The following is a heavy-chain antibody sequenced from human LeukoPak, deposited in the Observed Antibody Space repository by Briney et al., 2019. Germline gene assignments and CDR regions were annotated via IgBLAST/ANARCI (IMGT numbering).Heavy chain of an antibody. D-gene: IGHD3/OR15-3a*01. Sequence: SVKVSCKVSGYTLTELSMHWVRQAPGKGLEWMGGFDPEDGETIYAQKFQGGVTMTEDTSTDTAYMELSSLRSEDTAVYYCATEGLRTGSSPYYFDYWGQGTLVTVSS. J-gene: IGHJ4*02. CDR1: GYTLTELS. V-gene: IGHV1-24*01. CDR2: FDPEDGET. CDR3: ATEGLRTGSSPYYFDY.